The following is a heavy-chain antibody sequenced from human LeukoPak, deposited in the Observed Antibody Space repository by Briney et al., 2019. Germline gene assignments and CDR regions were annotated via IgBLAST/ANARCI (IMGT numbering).Heavy chain of an antibody. J-gene: IGHJ4*02. CDR3: ARDQDYGFTY. V-gene: IGHV3-48*01. CDR1: GFTFSSYS. Sequence: GGSLRLSCAASGFTFSSYSMNWVRQAPGKGPEWISWITGSGTDIIYEDSVKGRFTISRDNAKNSLYLQMNSLRAEDTAMYYCARDQDYGFTYWGQGTLVTVSS. CDR2: ITGSGTDI. D-gene: IGHD4-17*01.